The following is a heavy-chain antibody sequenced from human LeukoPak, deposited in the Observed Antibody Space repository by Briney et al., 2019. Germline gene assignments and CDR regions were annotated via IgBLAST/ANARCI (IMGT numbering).Heavy chain of an antibody. CDR3: ARGDGDYYFDY. CDR1: GGSISSGGYY. D-gene: IGHD4-17*01. J-gene: IGHJ4*02. CDR2: IYYSGST. V-gene: IGHV4-31*03. Sequence: SETLSLTCTVSGGSISSGGYYWSWIRQHPGKGLEWIGYIYYSGSTYYNPSLKSRVTTSVDTSKNQFSLKLSSVTAADTAVYYCARGDGDYYFDYWGQGTLVTVSS.